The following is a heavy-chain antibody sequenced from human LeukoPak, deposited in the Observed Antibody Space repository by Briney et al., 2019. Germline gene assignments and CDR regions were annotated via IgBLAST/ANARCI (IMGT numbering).Heavy chain of an antibody. CDR1: GGSFSGYC. CDR3: ARGSLAATYYYFDY. D-gene: IGHD2-15*01. V-gene: IGHV4-34*01. J-gene: IGHJ4*02. CDR2: INHSGST. Sequence: SETLSLTCAVYGGSFSGYCWSWIRQPPGKGLEWIGEINHSGSTNYNPSLKSRVTISVDTSKNQFSLKLSSVTAADTAVYYCARGSLAATYYYFDYWGQGTLVTVSS.